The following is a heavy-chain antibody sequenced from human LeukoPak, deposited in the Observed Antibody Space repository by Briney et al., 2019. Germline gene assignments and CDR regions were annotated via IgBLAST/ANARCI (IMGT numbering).Heavy chain of an antibody. CDR3: STTYYYDSSEGY. CDR2: IKSKTDGGTT. Sequence: GGSLRLSCAASGFTFSNAWMNWVRQAPGKGLEWVGRIKSKTDGGTTDYAAPVKGRFTISRDDSKSTLYLQMNSLKTEDTAVYYCSTTYYYDSSEGYWGQGTLVTVSS. CDR1: GFTFSNAW. J-gene: IGHJ4*02. V-gene: IGHV3-15*07. D-gene: IGHD3-22*01.